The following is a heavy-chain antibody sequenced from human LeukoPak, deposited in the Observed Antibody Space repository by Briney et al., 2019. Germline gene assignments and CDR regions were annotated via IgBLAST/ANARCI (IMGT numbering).Heavy chain of an antibody. CDR2: ISSSGSTI. D-gene: IGHD3-22*01. J-gene: IGHJ4*02. Sequence: GGSLRLSCAASGFTFSDYNMSWIRQAPGKGLEWVSYISSSGSTIYYADSVKGRFTISRDNAKNSLYLQMNSLRAEDTAVYYCARDRHAKSSPYYYDSSGYSRGFDYWGQGTLVTVSS. CDR1: GFTFSDYN. V-gene: IGHV3-11*01. CDR3: ARDRHAKSSPYYYDSSGYSRGFDY.